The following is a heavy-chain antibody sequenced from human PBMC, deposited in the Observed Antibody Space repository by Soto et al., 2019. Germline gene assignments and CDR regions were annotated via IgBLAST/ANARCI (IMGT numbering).Heavy chain of an antibody. CDR3: AKDTVAGIIQGGGYDY. D-gene: IGHD6-19*01. Sequence: GGSLRLSCAASGFTFDDYAMHWVRQAPGKGLEWVSGISWNSGSIGYADSVKGRFTISRDNAKNSLYLQMNSLRAEDTALYYCAKDTVAGIIQGGGYDYWGQGTLVTVSS. J-gene: IGHJ4*02. CDR1: GFTFDDYA. V-gene: IGHV3-9*01. CDR2: ISWNSGSI.